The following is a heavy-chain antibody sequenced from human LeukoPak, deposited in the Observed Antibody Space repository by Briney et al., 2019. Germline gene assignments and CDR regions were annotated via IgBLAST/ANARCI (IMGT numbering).Heavy chain of an antibody. J-gene: IGHJ6*02. CDR1: GGSISSYY. V-gene: IGHV4-59*12. D-gene: IGHD2-2*03. Sequence: SETLSLTCTVSGGSISSYYWSWIRRPPGKGLEWIGYIYYSGSTNYNPSLKSRVTISADTSKNQFSLKLSSVTAADTAVYYCARVGFLYYYYGMDVWGQGTTVTVSS. CDR3: ARVGFLYYYYGMDV. CDR2: IYYSGST.